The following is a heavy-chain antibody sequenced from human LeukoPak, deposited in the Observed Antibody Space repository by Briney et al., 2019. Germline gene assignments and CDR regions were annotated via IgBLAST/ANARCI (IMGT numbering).Heavy chain of an antibody. V-gene: IGHV4-31*03. J-gene: IGHJ4*02. CDR1: GGSISSGGYY. CDR2: SCNSGST. D-gene: IGHD3-10*01. CDR3: ARGPNYYGSGSYRD. Sequence: PSETLSLTCTVSGGSISSGGYYWTWIRQHPGKGLEWIGYSCNSGSTNYNPSLKSRVTISVDTSKNQFSLKLSSVTAADTAVYYCARGPNYYGSGSYRDWGQGTLVTVSS.